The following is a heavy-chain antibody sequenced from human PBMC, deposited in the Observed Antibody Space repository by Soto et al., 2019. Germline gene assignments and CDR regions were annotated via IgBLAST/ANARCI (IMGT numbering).Heavy chain of an antibody. V-gene: IGHV3-64D*06. CDR2: ISTNGGST. CDR3: VKGEYYYDSSGYYPFDY. CDR1: GFTVSSYG. Sequence: GSLRLSCSASGFTVSSYGMHWVRQAPGKGLEYVSSISTNGGSTHYADSVKGRFTISRDNSKNTQYLQMSSLRADDTAVYYCVKGEYYYDSSGYYPFDYWGQGTPVTVPQ. D-gene: IGHD3-22*01. J-gene: IGHJ4*02.